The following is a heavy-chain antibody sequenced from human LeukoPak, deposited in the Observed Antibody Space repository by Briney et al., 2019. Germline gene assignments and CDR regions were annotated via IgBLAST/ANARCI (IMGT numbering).Heavy chain of an antibody. CDR1: GFTFDDYA. D-gene: IGHD4-23*01. J-gene: IGHJ2*01. CDR3: AKGGNSGTFWYFDL. Sequence: GGSLRLSCAASGFTFDDYAMHWVRQAPGKGLEWVSGISWNSGSIGYADSVKGRFTISRDNAKNSLYLQMNSRRAEDTALYYCAKGGNSGTFWYFDLWGRGTLVTVSS. CDR2: ISWNSGSI. V-gene: IGHV3-9*01.